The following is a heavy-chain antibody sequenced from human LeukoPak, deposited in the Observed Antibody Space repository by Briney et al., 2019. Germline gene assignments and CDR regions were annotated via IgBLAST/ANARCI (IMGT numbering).Heavy chain of an antibody. J-gene: IGHJ5*02. V-gene: IGHV5-51*01. CDR2: IYPGDSDT. CDR3: ARHGGDCSSTSCYTGLNWFDP. CDR1: GYSFTSYW. D-gene: IGHD2-2*02. Sequence: GESLKISCKGSGYSFTSYWIGWVRQMPGKGLEWMGIIYPGDSDTRYSPSFQGQVTISADKSISTAYLQWSSLKASDTAMYYCARHGGDCSSTSCYTGLNWFDPWGQGTLVTVSS.